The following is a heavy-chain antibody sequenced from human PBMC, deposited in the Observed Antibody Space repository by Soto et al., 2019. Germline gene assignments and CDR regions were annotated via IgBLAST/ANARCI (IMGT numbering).Heavy chain of an antibody. J-gene: IGHJ4*02. Sequence: VQLVESGGVVVQPGGSLRLSCAASGFSFEDYMMHLFRQVPGKGLEWVCLISWDGVTLLYAASVEGRFTISRHNSENSLFLQMNGLTTADSALYYCAKGGRDGSVDNWGQGTLVTVSA. CDR1: GFSFEDYM. CDR2: ISWDGVTL. CDR3: AKGGRDGSVDN. V-gene: IGHV3-43*01. D-gene: IGHD1-26*01.